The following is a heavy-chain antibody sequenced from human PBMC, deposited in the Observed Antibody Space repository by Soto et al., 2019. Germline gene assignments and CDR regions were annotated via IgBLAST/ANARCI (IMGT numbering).Heavy chain of an antibody. J-gene: IGHJ4*02. Sequence: QVQLVQSGAEVKKPGASVKVSCKASGYTFTGYYMHWVRQAPGQGLEWMGWINPNSGGTNYAQKFQGWVTMTRDTWISTAYRELSRLRSDDTAVYYCARVSSPLWYYDYIWWSYHPVGYFDSWGQGTLVTVSS. D-gene: IGHD3-16*02. V-gene: IGHV1-2*04. CDR2: INPNSGGT. CDR1: GYTFTGYY. CDR3: ARVSSPLWYYDYIWWSYHPVGYFDS.